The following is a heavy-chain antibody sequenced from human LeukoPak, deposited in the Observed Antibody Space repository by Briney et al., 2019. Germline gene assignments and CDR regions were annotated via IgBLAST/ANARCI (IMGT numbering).Heavy chain of an antibody. J-gene: IGHJ6*02. CDR2: ISSGGTFT. Sequence: GASLRLSCVASGLTFSTYSMTWVRQAPGKGLEWLSSISSGGTFTYYADSVKGRFTISRDNSKSTLYLQMNSLRAEDTAVYYCAKCAPSCFNGLDVWGQGGTVTVSS. CDR3: AKCAPSCFNGLDV. CDR1: GLTFSTYS. V-gene: IGHV3-23*01.